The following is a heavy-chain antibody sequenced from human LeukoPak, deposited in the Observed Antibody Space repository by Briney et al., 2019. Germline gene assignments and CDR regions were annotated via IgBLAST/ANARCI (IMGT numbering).Heavy chain of an antibody. CDR1: GGSISSGSYY. J-gene: IGHJ4*02. CDR3: ARSVGGNFLFDY. V-gene: IGHV4-61*02. Sequence: PSQTLSLTCTVSGGSISSGSYYWSWIRQPAGKGLEWIGRIYTSGSTNYNPSLKSRVTISVDTSKNQFSLKLSSVTAADTAVYYCARSVGGNFLFDYWGQGTLVTVSS. CDR2: IYTSGST. D-gene: IGHD4-23*01.